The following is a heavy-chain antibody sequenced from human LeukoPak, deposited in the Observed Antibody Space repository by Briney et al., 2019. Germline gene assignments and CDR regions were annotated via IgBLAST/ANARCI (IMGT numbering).Heavy chain of an antibody. Sequence: GESLKISCQGSGYSFTSYWIGWVRQMPGKGLEWMGIIYPGDSDTRYSPSFQGQVTISADKSINTAYLQWSSLKASDTAMYYCARRGESADCGGDCYADYWGQRTLVTVSS. V-gene: IGHV5-51*01. D-gene: IGHD2-21*02. J-gene: IGHJ4*02. CDR1: GYSFTSYW. CDR2: IYPGDSDT. CDR3: ARRGESADCGGDCYADY.